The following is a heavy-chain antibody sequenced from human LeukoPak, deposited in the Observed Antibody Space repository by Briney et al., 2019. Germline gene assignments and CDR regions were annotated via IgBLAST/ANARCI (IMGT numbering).Heavy chain of an antibody. CDR1: GGSISSGSYY. Sequence: SETLSLTCTVSGGSISSGSYYWSWIRQPAGKGLEWIGRIYTSGSTNYNPSLKSRVTISVDTSKNQFSLKLSSVTAADTAVYYCARDLSAIAVSGIDYYYYYMDVWGKGTTVTVSS. J-gene: IGHJ6*03. D-gene: IGHD6-19*01. CDR2: IYTSGST. V-gene: IGHV4-61*02. CDR3: ARDLSAIAVSGIDYYYYYMDV.